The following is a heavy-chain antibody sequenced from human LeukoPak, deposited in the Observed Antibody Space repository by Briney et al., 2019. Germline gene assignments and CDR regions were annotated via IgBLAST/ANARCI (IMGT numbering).Heavy chain of an antibody. V-gene: IGHV4-61*02. Sequence: SQTLSLTCTVSGGSISSGSYYWRWIRQPAGTGLEWIGRIYTSGSTNYNPSLKSRVTISVDTSKNQFSLKLSSVTAADTAVYYCARDVGDTVYYYYGMDVWGQGTTVTVSS. D-gene: IGHD1-26*01. CDR3: ARDVGDTVYYYYGMDV. CDR2: IYTSGST. J-gene: IGHJ6*02. CDR1: GGSISSGSYY.